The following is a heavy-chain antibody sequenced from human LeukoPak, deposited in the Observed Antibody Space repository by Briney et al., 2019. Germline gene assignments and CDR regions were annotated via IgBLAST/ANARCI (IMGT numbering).Heavy chain of an antibody. V-gene: IGHV1-24*01. CDR2: FDPEDGET. Sequence: ASVKVSCKVSGYALTELSMHWVRQAPGEGLEWMGGFDPEDGETIYAQKFQGRVTMTEDTSTDTAYMELSSLRSEDTAVYYCATGPGYSSGWDFDYWGQGTLVTVSS. J-gene: IGHJ4*02. CDR1: GYALTELS. CDR3: ATGPGYSSGWDFDY. D-gene: IGHD6-19*01.